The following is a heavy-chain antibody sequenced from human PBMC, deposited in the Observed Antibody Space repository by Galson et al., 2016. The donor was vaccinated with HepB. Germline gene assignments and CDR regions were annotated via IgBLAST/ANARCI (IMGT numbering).Heavy chain of an antibody. V-gene: IGHV3-15*01. CDR1: GFTFSNAW. CDR2: INTKTDGGTT. CDR3: TLDSYGRVDY. J-gene: IGHJ4*02. D-gene: IGHD5-18*01. Sequence: SLRLSCAASGFTFSNAWMSWVRQAPGKGLEWVGRINTKTDGGTTEYAAPVKGRLTISRDDSKNTVDLKMNRLKTEDTAVCYCTLDSYGRVDYWGQGTLVTVAS.